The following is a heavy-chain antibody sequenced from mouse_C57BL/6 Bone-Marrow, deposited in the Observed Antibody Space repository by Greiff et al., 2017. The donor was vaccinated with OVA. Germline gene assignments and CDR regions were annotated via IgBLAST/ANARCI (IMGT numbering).Heavy chain of an antibody. CDR3: TRDRWLLSFDY. V-gene: IGHV5-9-1*02. CDR1: GFTFSSYA. Sequence: EVQLQESGEGLVKPGGSLKLSCAASGFTFSSYAMSWVRQTPEQRLEWVAYISSGGDYIYYADTVKGRFTFTRDNARNTLYLQMSSLKSEDTAMYYCTRDRWLLSFDYWVQGTTLTVYS. D-gene: IGHD2-3*01. CDR2: ISSGGDYI. J-gene: IGHJ2*01.